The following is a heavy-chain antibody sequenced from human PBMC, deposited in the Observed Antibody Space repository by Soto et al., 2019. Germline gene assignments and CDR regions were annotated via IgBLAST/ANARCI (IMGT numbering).Heavy chain of an antibody. Sequence: PSETLSLTCTVSGGSISSGDYYWSWIRQSPGKGLEWIGYIYYSGRTYYKPSLKSRVTISVDTSKNQFSLKLSSVTAADMAVYYCARGNSRYYYDNSGYYYADYWGQGTQVTVSS. D-gene: IGHD3-22*01. CDR2: IYYSGRT. J-gene: IGHJ4*02. CDR1: GGSISSGDYY. V-gene: IGHV4-30-4*01. CDR3: ARGNSRYYYDNSGYYYADY.